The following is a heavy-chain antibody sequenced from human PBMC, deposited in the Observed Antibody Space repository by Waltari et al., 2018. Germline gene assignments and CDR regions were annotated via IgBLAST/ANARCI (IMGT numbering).Heavy chain of an antibody. V-gene: IGHV4-34*02. D-gene: IGHD3-16*01. CDR3: ASGPGGYYFES. CDR2: INLSGKT. CDR1: AGSFSGYY. J-gene: IGHJ4*02. Sequence: QVQLQQWGAGLLKPSETLSLTCAISAGSFSGYYCSWIRQAPGKGVEWIAEINLSGKTDYTPSLRSRVTMSVDTSKNQFSLKLSSVTAADTAVYYCASGPGGYYFESWGLGTLVTVSS.